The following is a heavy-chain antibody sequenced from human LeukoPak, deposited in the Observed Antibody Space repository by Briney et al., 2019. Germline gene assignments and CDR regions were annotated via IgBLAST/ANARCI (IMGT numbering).Heavy chain of an antibody. J-gene: IGHJ5*02. CDR2: IYYSGST. CDR1: GGSISSYY. V-gene: IGHV4-59*01. Sequence: SETLSLTCTVSGGSISSYYWSWIRQPPGKGLEWIGYIYYSGSTNYNPSLKSRVTISVDTSKNQFSLKLSSVTAADTAVYYCARDGPLGSNWSDPWGQGTLVTVSS. CDR3: ARDGPLGSNWSDP.